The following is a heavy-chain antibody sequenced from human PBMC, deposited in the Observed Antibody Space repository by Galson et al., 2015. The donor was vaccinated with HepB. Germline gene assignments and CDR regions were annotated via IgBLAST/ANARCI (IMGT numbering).Heavy chain of an antibody. CDR3: AKEPPGYFDY. J-gene: IGHJ4*02. V-gene: IGHV3-23*01. CDR2: ITGSGGRT. CDR1: GFTFSSYA. Sequence: SLRLSCAASGFTFSSYAMSWVRQAPGKGLEWVSAITGSGGRTHYADSVKGRFTISRDNSKNTLYLQMNSLRAEDTAVYHCAKEPPGYFDYWGQGALVTVSS.